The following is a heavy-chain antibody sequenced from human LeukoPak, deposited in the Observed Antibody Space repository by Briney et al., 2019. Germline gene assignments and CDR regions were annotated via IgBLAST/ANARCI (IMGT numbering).Heavy chain of an antibody. Sequence: PSETLSLTCAVYGGSCSGYYWSWMRQPPGKGLEWIVEINHSGSTNYNPSLKSRVTISVDTSKNQFSLKLSSVTAADTAVYYCARGLRYGDKYDYWGQGTLVTVSS. CDR3: ARGLRYGDKYDY. CDR1: GGSCSGYY. V-gene: IGHV4-34*01. J-gene: IGHJ4*02. D-gene: IGHD4-23*01. CDR2: INHSGST.